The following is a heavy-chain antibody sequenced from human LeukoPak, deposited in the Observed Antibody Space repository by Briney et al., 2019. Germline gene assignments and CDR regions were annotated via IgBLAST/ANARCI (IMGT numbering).Heavy chain of an antibody. D-gene: IGHD2-8*02. V-gene: IGHV1-69*05. CDR1: GYTFTGYH. J-gene: IGHJ6*02. CDR2: IIPIFGTA. Sequence: SVKVSCKASGYTFTGYHMHWARQAPGQGLEWMGGIIPIFGTANYAQKFQGRVTITTDESTSTAYMELSSLTSEDTAVYYCARCDNTYWYYFYSLDVWGQGTTVTVSS. CDR3: ARCDNTYWYYFYSLDV.